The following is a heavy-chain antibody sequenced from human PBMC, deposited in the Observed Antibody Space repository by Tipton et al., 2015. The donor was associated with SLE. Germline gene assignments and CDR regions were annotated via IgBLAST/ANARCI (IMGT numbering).Heavy chain of an antibody. D-gene: IGHD2-15*01. J-gene: IGHJ4*02. CDR3: ARAVVVVAPFDY. Sequence: SLRLSCAASGFTFSSYWMHWVRQAPGKGLVWVSRINSDGSSTSYADSVKGRFTISRDNAKNSLYLQMNSLRAEDTAVYYCARAVVVVAPFDYWGQGTLVTVSS. CDR1: GFTFSSYW. CDR2: INSDGSST. V-gene: IGHV3-74*01.